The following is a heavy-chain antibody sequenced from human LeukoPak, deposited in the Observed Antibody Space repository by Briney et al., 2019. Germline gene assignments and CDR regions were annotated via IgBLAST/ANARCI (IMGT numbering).Heavy chain of an antibody. D-gene: IGHD3-3*01. CDR3: ARTTTIFGVVTKFDY. V-gene: IGHV4-59*08. CDR2: IYYSGST. J-gene: IGHJ4*02. Sequence: IPSETLSLTCTVSGGSTSSYYWSWIRQPPGKGLEWIGYIYYSGSTNYNPSLKSRVTISVDTSKNQFSLKLSSVTAADTAVYYCARTTTIFGVVTKFDYWGQGTLVTVSS. CDR1: GGSTSSYY.